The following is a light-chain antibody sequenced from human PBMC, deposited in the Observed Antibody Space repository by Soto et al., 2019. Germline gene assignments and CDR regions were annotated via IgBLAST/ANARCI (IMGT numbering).Light chain of an antibody. Sequence: DIVMTQSPDSLAVSLGERATINCKSSQSVVYSSNNKYYLAWYQQKRGQPPKLLIYWASTRASVVPDSFSGSGSGTDFILPSSSLQAEDVAVYYCQKYDSTPLTFGGGTKVEIK. CDR1: QSVVYSSNNKYY. CDR2: WAS. J-gene: IGKJ4*01. CDR3: QKYDSTPLT. V-gene: IGKV4-1*01.